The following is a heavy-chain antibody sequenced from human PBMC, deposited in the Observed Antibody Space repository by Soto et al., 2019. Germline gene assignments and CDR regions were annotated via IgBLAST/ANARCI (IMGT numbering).Heavy chain of an antibody. J-gene: IGHJ4*02. CDR3: ARGGDYRFDY. V-gene: IGHV4-4*02. CDR1: SGSISSSYW. Sequence: SETLSLTCDVSSGSISSSYWWSWFRQPPGKGLEWIGEVSHSGSTNYSPSLRSRVTMSVDKSKNQFSLRLTSVTAADTAVYYCARGGDYRFDYWGQGTLVTVSS. D-gene: IGHD4-4*01. CDR2: VSHSGST.